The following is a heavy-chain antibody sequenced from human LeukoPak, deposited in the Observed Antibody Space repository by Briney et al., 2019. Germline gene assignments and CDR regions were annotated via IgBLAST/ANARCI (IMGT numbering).Heavy chain of an antibody. CDR2: INHSGST. J-gene: IGHJ5*02. D-gene: IGHD6-13*01. CDR1: GGSFSGYY. Sequence: SETLSLTCAVYGGSFSGYYWSWIRQPPGKGLEWIGEINHSGSTNYNPSLKSRVTISADTSKNQFSLKLSSVTAADTAVYYCARIRLYSSSWYVANWFDPWGQGTLVTVSS. V-gene: IGHV4-34*01. CDR3: ARIRLYSSSWYVANWFDP.